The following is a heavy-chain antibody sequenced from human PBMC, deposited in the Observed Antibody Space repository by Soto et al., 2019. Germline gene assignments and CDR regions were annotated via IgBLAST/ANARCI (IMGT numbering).Heavy chain of an antibody. D-gene: IGHD3-16*01. Sequence: PSETLSLTCTVSGFTIISSSYYWGWIRPPPGKGLEWIGSIYYSGSTYYNPSTKSRVTISVDTSKNQSSLKLSSVTAADTAVYYCARRAPGLWGSYYYGMDVWGQGTTVTVSS. CDR2: IYYSGST. CDR1: GFTIISSSYY. V-gene: IGHV4-39*01. CDR3: ARRAPGLWGSYYYGMDV. J-gene: IGHJ6*02.